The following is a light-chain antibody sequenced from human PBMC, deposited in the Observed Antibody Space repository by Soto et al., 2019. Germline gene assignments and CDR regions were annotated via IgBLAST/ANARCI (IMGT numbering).Light chain of an antibody. CDR2: KTS. V-gene: IGKV1-5*03. Sequence: IHMTQSPSTLSASVGDRVTITCRASQSIRSWLAWYQQKPGKAPKLLIYKTSSLETGVPSRFSGSGSGTEFTLTISSLQPDDFATYYCQHYKDYSWTFGQGTKVEVK. CDR1: QSIRSW. CDR3: QHYKDYSWT. J-gene: IGKJ1*01.